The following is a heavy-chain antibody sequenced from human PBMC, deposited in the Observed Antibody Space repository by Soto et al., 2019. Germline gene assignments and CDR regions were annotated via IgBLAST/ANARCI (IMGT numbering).Heavy chain of an antibody. Sequence: SETLSRTCTVSGGSISSYYWSWIRQPPGKGLEWIGYIYYSGSTNYNPSLKSRVTISVDTSKNQFSLKLSSVTAADTAVYYCAGDRNPKGIAARYYDYYGMDVWGQGTTVTVSS. D-gene: IGHD6-6*01. CDR2: IYYSGST. J-gene: IGHJ6*02. CDR1: GGSISSYY. CDR3: AGDRNPKGIAARYYDYYGMDV. V-gene: IGHV4-59*01.